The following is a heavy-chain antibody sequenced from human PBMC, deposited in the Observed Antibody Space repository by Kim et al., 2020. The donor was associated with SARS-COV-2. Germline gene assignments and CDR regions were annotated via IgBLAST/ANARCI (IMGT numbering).Heavy chain of an antibody. Sequence: SVKVSCKASGGTFSSYALSWVRQAPGQGLEWMGGIIPIFGTANYAQKFQGRVTITADESTSTAYMELSSLRSEDTAVYYCARAHWNYVGYYYYYGVDVWGQGTTVTVSS. D-gene: IGHD1-7*01. CDR1: GGTFSSYA. CDR2: IIPIFGTA. V-gene: IGHV1-69*13. CDR3: ARAHWNYVGYYYYYGVDV. J-gene: IGHJ6*02.